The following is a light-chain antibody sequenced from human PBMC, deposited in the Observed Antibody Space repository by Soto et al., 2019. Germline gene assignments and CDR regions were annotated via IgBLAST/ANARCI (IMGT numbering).Light chain of an antibody. CDR2: KDR. Sequence: SYELTQPSSVSVSPGQTARITCSGNLVAKKYARWFQQKPGQAPVLVIYKDRERPSGIPERFSGSSSGTTVTLTISGAQLEDEADYYCYSGTVIIYVFGTGTNLTVL. J-gene: IGLJ1*01. V-gene: IGLV3-27*01. CDR1: LVAKKY. CDR3: YSGTVIIYV.